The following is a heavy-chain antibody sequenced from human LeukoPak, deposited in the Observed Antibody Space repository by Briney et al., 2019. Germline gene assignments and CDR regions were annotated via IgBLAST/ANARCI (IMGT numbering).Heavy chain of an antibody. V-gene: IGHV3-30*02. CDR2: IQYNGANE. CDR1: GFTFRSYG. J-gene: IGHJ4*02. D-gene: IGHD6-19*01. Sequence: GGSLGLSCATSGFTFRSYGMHWVRQAPGKGLEWLAFIQYNGANEYYADSVKGRFSISRDNSQNTLYLQVNSLRVEDTAVYYCAKDLGGWYYFDFWGQGTLVIVSS. CDR3: AKDLGGWYYFDF.